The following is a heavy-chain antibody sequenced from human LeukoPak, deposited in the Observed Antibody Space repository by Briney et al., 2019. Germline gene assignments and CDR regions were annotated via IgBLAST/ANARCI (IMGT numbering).Heavy chain of an antibody. J-gene: IGHJ3*02. Sequence: PGGSLRLSCAASGFTFSSYSMNWVRQAPGKGLEWVSYISASSSTIDYKDSVKGRFTISRDSAKNSLFLQMNSLRDEDTAVYYCARVGEGSFDIWGQGTLVTVSS. V-gene: IGHV3-48*02. D-gene: IGHD3-16*01. CDR2: ISASSSTI. CDR1: GFTFSSYS. CDR3: ARVGEGSFDI.